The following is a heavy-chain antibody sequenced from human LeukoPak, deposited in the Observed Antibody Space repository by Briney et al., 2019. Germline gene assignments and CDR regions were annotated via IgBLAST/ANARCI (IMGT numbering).Heavy chain of an antibody. CDR3: ARTWNERVSTMVRGNWDYGREL. CDR2: ISAYNGNT. J-gene: IGHJ6*04. V-gene: IGHV1-18*01. Sequence: ASVNLSCTAPGYTITSYDFSWVRQAPGQGLEWMGWISAYNGNTNYEQKLQGRVTMTTDTSTSTAYTELRSLRSDDTAVYYCARTWNERVSTMVRGNWDYGRELWGGGATVSVSS. CDR1: GYTITSYD. D-gene: IGHD3-10*01.